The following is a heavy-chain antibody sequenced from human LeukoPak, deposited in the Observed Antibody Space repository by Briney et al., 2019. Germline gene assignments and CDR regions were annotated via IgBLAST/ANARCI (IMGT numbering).Heavy chain of an antibody. J-gene: IGHJ3*02. CDR1: GGSISRSSYY. CDR2: VYYSGSI. CDR3: ARLPITMFRDASFDI. D-gene: IGHD3-10*01. Sequence: SETLSLTCTVSGGSISRSSYYWGWIRQPPGKGLEWIGAVYYSGSIYYNPSPKSRVIISVDTSKNQFSLKLSSVTAADTAVYYCARLPITMFRDASFDIWGQGTMVTVSS. V-gene: IGHV4-39*01.